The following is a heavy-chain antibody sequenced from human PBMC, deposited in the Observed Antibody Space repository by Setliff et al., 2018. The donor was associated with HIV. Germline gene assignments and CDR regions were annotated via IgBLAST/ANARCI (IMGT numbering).Heavy chain of an antibody. V-gene: IGHV4-4*02. J-gene: IGHJ5*02. CDR2: INHSGST. D-gene: IGHD4-4*01. Sequence: ASETLSLTCAVSGGSVSSRKWWSWIRQPPGKGLEWIGEINHSGSTNYNPSLKSRVTISIDTSKNQFSLKLSSVTAADTAMYYCARGRMATVLIRNWIDPWGQGSLVTVSS. CDR3: ARGRMATVLIRNWIDP. CDR1: GGSVSSRKW.